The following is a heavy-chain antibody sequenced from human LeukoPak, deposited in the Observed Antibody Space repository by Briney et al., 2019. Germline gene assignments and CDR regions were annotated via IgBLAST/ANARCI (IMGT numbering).Heavy chain of an antibody. CDR3: AKVRGKYTSGFYFDS. CDR1: GFNFEDHA. J-gene: IGHJ4*02. V-gene: IGHV3-9*01. CDR2: ISHNSGFT. Sequence: PGGSLRLSCAASGFNFEDHAMHWVRQGPGRGLEWLSIISHNSGFTDYADSVKGRFTISRDNVKNSLYLQLNSLRAEDTALYYCAKVRGKYTSGFYFDSWGQGILVTVS. D-gene: IGHD6-19*01.